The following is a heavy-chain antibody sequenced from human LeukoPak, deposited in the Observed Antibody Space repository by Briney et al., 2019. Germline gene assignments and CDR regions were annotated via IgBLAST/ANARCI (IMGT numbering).Heavy chain of an antibody. J-gene: IGHJ3*02. Sequence: SETLSLTCAVYGGSFSGDYWSWIRQPPGKGLEWIGEINHSGSTNYNPSLKSRVTISVDTSKNQFSLKLSSVTAADTAVYYCAREADTAMVSAFDIWGQGTMVTVSS. CDR1: GGSFSGDY. CDR3: AREADTAMVSAFDI. D-gene: IGHD5-18*01. V-gene: IGHV4-34*01. CDR2: INHSGST.